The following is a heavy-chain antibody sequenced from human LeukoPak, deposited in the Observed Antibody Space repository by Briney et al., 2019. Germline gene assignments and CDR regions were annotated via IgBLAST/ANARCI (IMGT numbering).Heavy chain of an antibody. V-gene: IGHV3-23*01. CDR2: ISAGGGTT. CDR1: GVTFSSYG. J-gene: IGHJ4*02. Sequence: GGSLRLSCVASGVTFSSYGMSWVRQAPGKGLEWVSSISAGGGTTYYADSAKGRFTISRDNSKNTLYLQMNSLRAEDTAVYYCARDERIAVAVPLDYWGQGTLVTVSS. CDR3: ARDERIAVAVPLDY. D-gene: IGHD6-19*01.